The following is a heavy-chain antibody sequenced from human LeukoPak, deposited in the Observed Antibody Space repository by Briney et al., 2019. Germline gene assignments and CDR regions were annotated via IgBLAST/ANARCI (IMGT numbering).Heavy chain of an antibody. CDR3: ARDPDSSSCHFDY. J-gene: IGHJ4*02. V-gene: IGHV3-23*01. D-gene: IGHD6-13*01. CDR2: ISGSGGST. Sequence: PGGSLRLSCAASGSTFSNSAMSWVRQTPGKGLEWVSAISGSGGSTYYADSVKGRFTISRDNAKNSLYLQMNSLRAEDTAVYYCARDPDSSSCHFDYWGQGTLVTVSS. CDR1: GSTFSNSA.